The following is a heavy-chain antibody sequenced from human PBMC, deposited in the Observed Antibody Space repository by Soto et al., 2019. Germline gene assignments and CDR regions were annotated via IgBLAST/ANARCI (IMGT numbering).Heavy chain of an antibody. CDR3: ARGRGFDY. CDR2: INHSGST. D-gene: IGHD3-10*01. J-gene: IGHJ4*02. Sequence: SETLSLTCAVYGGSFSGYYWSWIRQPPGKGLEWIGEINHSGSTNYNPSLRSRVTISVDTSKNQFSLKLSSVTAADTAVYYCARGRGFDYWGQGTLVTVSS. CDR1: GGSFSGYY. V-gene: IGHV4-34*01.